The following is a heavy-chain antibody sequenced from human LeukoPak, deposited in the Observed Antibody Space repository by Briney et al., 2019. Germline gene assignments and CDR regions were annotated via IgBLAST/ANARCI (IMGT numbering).Heavy chain of an antibody. CDR3: AKEGYSYGFDY. CDR1: GFTFSDYY. Sequence: GGSLRLSCAASGFTFSDYYMSWIRQAPGKGLEWVSYISSSGSTIYYADSVKGRFTISRDNSKNTLYLQMNSLRAEDTAVYYCAKEGYSYGFDYWGQGTLVTVSS. D-gene: IGHD5-18*01. V-gene: IGHV3-11*04. J-gene: IGHJ4*02. CDR2: ISSSGSTI.